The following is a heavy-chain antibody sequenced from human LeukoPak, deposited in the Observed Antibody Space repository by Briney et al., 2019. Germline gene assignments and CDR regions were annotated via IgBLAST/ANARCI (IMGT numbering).Heavy chain of an antibody. Sequence: GGSLRLSCAASGFTLSTFDMNWVRQAQGKGLEWVSSISTSSRYIYYRDSVKGRFTISRDDAKNSLYLQMNSLTVEDTAVYYCARADCSGSTCYLRHSWFDPWGQGTLVTVSS. CDR1: GFTLSTFD. J-gene: IGHJ5*02. CDR2: ISTSSRYI. V-gene: IGHV3-21*06. CDR3: ARADCSGSTCYLRHSWFDP. D-gene: IGHD2-2*01.